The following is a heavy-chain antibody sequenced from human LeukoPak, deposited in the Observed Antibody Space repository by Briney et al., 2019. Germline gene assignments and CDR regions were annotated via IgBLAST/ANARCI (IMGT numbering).Heavy chain of an antibody. Sequence: PGGSLRLSCAASGFTFSSYAMSWVRQAPGKGLEWVSAISGSGGSTYYADSVKGRFTISRDNAKNSLYLQMNSLRAEDTAVYYCAREAWAARPSYYYYYMDVWGKGTTVTVSS. CDR3: AREAWAARPSYYYYYMDV. CDR1: GFTFSSYA. CDR2: ISGSGGST. D-gene: IGHD6-6*01. J-gene: IGHJ6*03. V-gene: IGHV3-23*01.